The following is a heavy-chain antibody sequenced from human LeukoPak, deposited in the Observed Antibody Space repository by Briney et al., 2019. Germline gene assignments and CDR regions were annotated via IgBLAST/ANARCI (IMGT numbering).Heavy chain of an antibody. CDR1: GGSISSSSYY. J-gene: IGHJ3*02. V-gene: IGHV4-39*07. CDR3: ARDGIAAAGTGAFDI. D-gene: IGHD6-13*01. Sequence: PSETLSLTCTVSGGSISSSSYYWGWIRQAPGKGLEWIGSIYYSGSTYYNPSLKSRVTISVDTSKNQFSLKLSSVTAADTAVYYCARDGIAAAGTGAFDIWGQGTMVTVSS. CDR2: IYYSGST.